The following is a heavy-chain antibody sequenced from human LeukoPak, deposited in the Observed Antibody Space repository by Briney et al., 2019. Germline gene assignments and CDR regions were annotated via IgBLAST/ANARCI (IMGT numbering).Heavy chain of an antibody. Sequence: PGGSLRLSCAASGFTFSSYSMNWVRQAPGKGLEWVSYISSSSSTIYYADSVKGRFTISRDNAKNSLYLQMNSLRAEDTAVYYCARVSYSGYLDYWGQGTLVTVSS. J-gene: IGHJ4*02. CDR3: ARVSYSGYLDY. D-gene: IGHD1-26*01. CDR2: ISSSSSTI. CDR1: GFTFSSYS. V-gene: IGHV3-48*01.